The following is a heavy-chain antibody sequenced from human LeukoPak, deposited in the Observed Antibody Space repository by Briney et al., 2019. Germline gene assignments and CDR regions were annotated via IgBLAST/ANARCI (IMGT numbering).Heavy chain of an antibody. CDR1: GASISSGHYY. Sequence: PSQTLSLTCAVSGASISSGHYYWSWIRQPPEKGLEWIGYIYYSGSTYYNPSLKSRVTITVDTSKNQFSLNLNSVTAADTAVYYCARERTLAAAGTFFDYWGQGALVTVFS. D-gene: IGHD6-13*01. V-gene: IGHV4-30-4*01. J-gene: IGHJ4*02. CDR3: ARERTLAAAGTFFDY. CDR2: IYYSGST.